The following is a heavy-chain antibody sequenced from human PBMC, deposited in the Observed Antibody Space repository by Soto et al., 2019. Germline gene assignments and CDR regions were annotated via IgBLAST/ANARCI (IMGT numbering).Heavy chain of an antibody. J-gene: IGHJ1*01. CDR3: MIVREADAAILH. V-gene: IGHV3-30*15. Sequence: GGSLRLSGVRSGCIASTNLMHRVPQSPGKKLEWVAFMSYDGSDTFYADSVKGRFTISRDNSKNTLFLHLSNLRAEDTAMYYCMIVREADAAILHWGPG. D-gene: IGHD3-10*02. CDR2: MSYDGSDT. CDR1: GCIASTNL.